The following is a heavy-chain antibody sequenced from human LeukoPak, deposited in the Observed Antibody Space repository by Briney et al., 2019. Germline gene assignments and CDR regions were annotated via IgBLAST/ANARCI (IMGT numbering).Heavy chain of an antibody. J-gene: IGHJ4*02. V-gene: IGHV4-61*02. CDR1: GGSISSGSYY. CDR3: ARVITDYYVSSGYSDYFDY. CDR2: IYTSGST. Sequence: KSSETLSLTCTVSGGSISSGSYYWSWIRQPAGKGLEWIGRIYTSGSTNYNPSLKSRVTISVDTSKNQFSLKLSSVTAADTAVYYCARVITDYYVSSGYSDYFDYWGQGTLVTVSS. D-gene: IGHD3-22*01.